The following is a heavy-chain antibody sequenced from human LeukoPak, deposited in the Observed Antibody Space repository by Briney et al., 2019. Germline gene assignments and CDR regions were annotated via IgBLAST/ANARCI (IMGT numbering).Heavy chain of an antibody. Sequence: GGSLRLSCSASGFTFIDHYMSWVRQAPGKGLECVAKIKPDGSEKYYVDSVRGRFTISRDNSKNSLYLQLNSLKASDTAMYYCARLVPAVYYFDYWGQGTLVTVSS. V-gene: IGHV3-7*03. CDR1: GFTFIDHY. CDR2: IKPDGSEK. D-gene: IGHD2-2*01. J-gene: IGHJ4*02. CDR3: ARLVPAVYYFDY.